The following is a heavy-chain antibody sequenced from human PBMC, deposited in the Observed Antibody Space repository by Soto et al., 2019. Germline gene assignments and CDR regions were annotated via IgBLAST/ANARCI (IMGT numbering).Heavy chain of an antibody. J-gene: IGHJ6*02. Sequence: GGSLRLSCAASGFTFSSYAMSWVRQAPGKGLEWVSAISGSGGSTYYADSVKGRFTISRDNSKNTLYLQMNSLRAEDTAVYYCAKSTERIVVVVAANGYYYYGMDVWGQGTTVTVSS. CDR1: GFTFSSYA. D-gene: IGHD2-15*01. CDR3: AKSTERIVVVVAANGYYYYGMDV. V-gene: IGHV3-23*01. CDR2: ISGSGGST.